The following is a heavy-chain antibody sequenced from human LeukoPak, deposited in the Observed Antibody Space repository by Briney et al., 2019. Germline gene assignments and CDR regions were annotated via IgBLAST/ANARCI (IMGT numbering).Heavy chain of an antibody. J-gene: IGHJ6*03. Sequence: SVKVSCKASGGTFSSYAISWVRQAPGQGLEWMGGIIPIFGTANYAQKFQGRVTITADESTSTAYMELSSLRSEDTAVYYCARGKTGADYYYYYMDVWGKGTTVTVSS. CDR2: IIPIFGTA. D-gene: IGHD1-1*01. CDR1: GGTFSSYA. V-gene: IGHV1-69*13. CDR3: ARGKTGADYYYYYMDV.